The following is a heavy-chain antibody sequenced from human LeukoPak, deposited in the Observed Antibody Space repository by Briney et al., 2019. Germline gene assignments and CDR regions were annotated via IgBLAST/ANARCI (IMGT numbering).Heavy chain of an antibody. D-gene: IGHD1-26*01. Sequence: PSETLSLTCSVSGGSISSGLYYWSWIRQPPGKWLEWIVSMHYSGSTYYNPSLKSRVTISVDTSKNQYSLRLLSVTAADTSVYYCAKNDRGRPADYWGQGTLVTVSS. V-gene: IGHV4-39*01. CDR2: MHYSGST. CDR3: AKNDRGRPADY. J-gene: IGHJ4*02. CDR1: GGSISSGLYY.